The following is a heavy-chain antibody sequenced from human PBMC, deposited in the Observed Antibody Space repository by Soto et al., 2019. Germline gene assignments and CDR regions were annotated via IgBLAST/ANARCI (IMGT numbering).Heavy chain of an antibody. D-gene: IGHD1-7*01. V-gene: IGHV4-59*01. CDR3: AREGWNYNWFEP. CDR1: GGSISRYY. Sequence: PSETLSLTCTVSGGSISRYYWSWIRQPPGKGLELIGYIYYSGSTNYNPSLKSRLTISVDTSNNQFSLKLSSVTAGDTAVYYCAREGWNYNWFEPWGQGTLVPVSS. CDR2: IYYSGST. J-gene: IGHJ5*02.